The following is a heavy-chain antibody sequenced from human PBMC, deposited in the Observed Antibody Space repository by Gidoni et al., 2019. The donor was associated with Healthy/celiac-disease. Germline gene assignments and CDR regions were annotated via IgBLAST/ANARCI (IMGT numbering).Heavy chain of an antibody. CDR2: IYYSGST. V-gene: IGHV4-39*01. CDR3: GERAGCWAAAGTGWFDP. D-gene: IGHD6-13*01. J-gene: IGHJ5*02. Sequence: GWIRQPPGKGLAWIGSIYYSGSTYYNPSLKSRVTISVDPSKNQSTLKLSSVTAADPAVYYCGERAGCWAAAGTGWFDPWGQGTLVTVSS.